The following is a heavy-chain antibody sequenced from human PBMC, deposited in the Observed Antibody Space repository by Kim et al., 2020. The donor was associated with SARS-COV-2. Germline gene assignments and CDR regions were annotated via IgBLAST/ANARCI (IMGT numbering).Heavy chain of an antibody. CDR3: VRAPNYGLDF. V-gene: IGHV3-74*01. CDR2: ISSDGSST. Sequence: GGSLRLSCAASGFTFSNYWMHWVRQAPGKGLVWVSRISSDGSSTNYADSAKGRFTISRDNAKNTLYLQMNSQTAEETAVYYCVRAPNYGLDFWGQGTTVT. CDR1: GFTFSNYW. J-gene: IGHJ6*02.